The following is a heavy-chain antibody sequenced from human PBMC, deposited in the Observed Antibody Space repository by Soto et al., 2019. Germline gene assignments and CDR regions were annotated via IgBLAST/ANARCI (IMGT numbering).Heavy chain of an antibody. CDR3: ATYDVDTAMDH. V-gene: IGHV4-59*08. Sequence: QVQLQESGPGLVKPSETLSLTCTVPSGSISLYYWTWIRQPPGKGLEWIGYIYYSGSTNYNPSLKSRVTMSIDTSKNQFSLKLTSVTAADTAVYYCATYDVDTAMDHWGQGTLVTVS. CDR1: SGSISLYY. CDR2: IYYSGST. D-gene: IGHD5-18*01. J-gene: IGHJ4*02.